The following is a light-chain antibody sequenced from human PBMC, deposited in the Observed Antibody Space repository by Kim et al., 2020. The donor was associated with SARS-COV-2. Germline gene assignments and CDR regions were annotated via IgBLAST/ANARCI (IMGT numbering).Light chain of an antibody. CDR2: AAS. V-gene: IGKV3-20*01. Sequence: TPRESATLSYRAYQSGNNSYVAFDQHKPGPAPTLLIYAASNRAARSPNRCSGSGSGTDFTLTITRRGRGGVAVYYCQQYGYSPLTFGGGTKVDIK. J-gene: IGKJ4*01. CDR3: QQYGYSPLT. CDR1: QSGNNSY.